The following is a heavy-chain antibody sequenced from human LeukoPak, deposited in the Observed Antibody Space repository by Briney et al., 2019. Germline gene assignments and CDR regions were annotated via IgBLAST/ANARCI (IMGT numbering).Heavy chain of an antibody. D-gene: IGHD4-23*01. CDR3: ASETPLRWWFDP. Sequence: PSETLSLTCAVYGGSFSGYSWSWIRQPPGKGLEWIGEINHSGSTNYNPSLKSRVTISVDTSKNQFSLKLSSVTAADTAVYYCASETPLRWWFDPWGQGTLVTVSS. CDR2: INHSGST. V-gene: IGHV4-34*01. CDR1: GGSFSGYS. J-gene: IGHJ5*02.